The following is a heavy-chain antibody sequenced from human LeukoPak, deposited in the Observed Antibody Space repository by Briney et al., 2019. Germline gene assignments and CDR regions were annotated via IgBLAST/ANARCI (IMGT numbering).Heavy chain of an antibody. D-gene: IGHD5-24*01. Sequence: PSETLSLTCTVSGGSISAYYWSWIRQPPGKGLEWIGYISYCGSTKYNPSLKSRVTISVDTSKNQFSLKLSSVTAADTAVYYCARYGMATIQFFDYWGQGTLFTVSS. J-gene: IGHJ4*02. CDR2: ISYCGST. CDR1: GGSISAYY. CDR3: ARYGMATIQFFDY. V-gene: IGHV4-59*01.